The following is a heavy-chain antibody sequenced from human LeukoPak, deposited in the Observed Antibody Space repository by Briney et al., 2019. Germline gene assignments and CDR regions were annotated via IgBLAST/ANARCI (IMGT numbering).Heavy chain of an antibody. CDR1: GFTFGSYA. V-gene: IGHV3-11*03. Sequence: GGSLRLSCAASGFTFGSYAMSWVRQAPGKGLEWVSYISSSSSYTNYADSVKGRFTISRDNAKNSLYLQMNSLRAEDTAVYYCARSYSSSWEIDYWGQGTLVTVSS. J-gene: IGHJ4*02. D-gene: IGHD6-13*01. CDR3: ARSYSSSWEIDY. CDR2: ISSSSSYT.